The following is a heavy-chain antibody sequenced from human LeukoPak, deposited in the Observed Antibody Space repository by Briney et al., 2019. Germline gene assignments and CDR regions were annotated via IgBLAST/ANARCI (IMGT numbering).Heavy chain of an antibody. J-gene: IGHJ4*02. CDR2: ISGTCNRT. Sequence: GGSLRLSCAASGFTVSSNYMSWVRQAPGKGLEWVSAISGTCNRTYYADSVKGRFTISRDTCKNTLYLQMNSLRAEDTAVYYCAKWGCSGGSCYPFDYWGQGTLVTVSS. D-gene: IGHD2-15*01. V-gene: IGHV3-23*01. CDR3: AKWGCSGGSCYPFDY. CDR1: GFTVSSNY.